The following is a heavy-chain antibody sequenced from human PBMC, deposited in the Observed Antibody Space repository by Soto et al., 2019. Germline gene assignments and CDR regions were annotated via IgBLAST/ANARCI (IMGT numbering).Heavy chain of an antibody. CDR2: MNPNSGNT. D-gene: IGHD1-26*01. J-gene: IGHJ5*02. Sequence: ASVKVSCKASGYTFTSYDINWVRQATGQGLEWMGWMNPNSGNTGYAQKFQGRVTMTRNTSISTAYMELSSLRSEDTAVYYCARGPPGAEVGPTPDWFDPWGQGTLVTVSS. CDR3: ARGPPGAEVGPTPDWFDP. V-gene: IGHV1-8*01. CDR1: GYTFTSYD.